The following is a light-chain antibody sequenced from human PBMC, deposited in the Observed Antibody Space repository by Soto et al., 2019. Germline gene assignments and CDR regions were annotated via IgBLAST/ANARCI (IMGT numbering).Light chain of an antibody. CDR2: GAS. Sequence: EIVLTQSPGTLSLSPGERATLSCRASQNVDSNYLAWYQQKPGQAPRLHIYGASTRATGIPDRFTGSGSGTDFTLTISRLEPEDFAVYYCQQYGSSPRTFGQGTKVDI. J-gene: IGKJ1*01. CDR1: QNVDSNY. CDR3: QQYGSSPRT. V-gene: IGKV3-20*01.